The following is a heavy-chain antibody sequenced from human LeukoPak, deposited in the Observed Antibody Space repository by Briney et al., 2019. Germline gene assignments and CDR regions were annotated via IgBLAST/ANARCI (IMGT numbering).Heavy chain of an antibody. Sequence: SETLSLTCTVSGGSISSYYWSWIRQPPGKGLEWIGYVYYSGTTNYNPSLKSRITISVDTSKDQFSLKLSSVTAADTAVYYCAEDGGRGIYGNCFAPWGQGPWSPSPQ. D-gene: IGHD3-16*01. J-gene: IGHJ5*02. CDR2: VYYSGTT. CDR1: GGSISSYY. CDR3: AEDGGRGIYGNCFAP. V-gene: IGHV4-59*01.